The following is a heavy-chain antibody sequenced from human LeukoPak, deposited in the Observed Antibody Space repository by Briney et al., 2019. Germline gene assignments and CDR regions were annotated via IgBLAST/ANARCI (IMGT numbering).Heavy chain of an antibody. Sequence: GGSLRLSCVASGFTFVSHWMTWVRQAPGKGLEWVANINQDGSERYYVDSVRGRFTISRDNAKNSLYLQMNSLRAEDAAVYYCXXXXMATSAEDFDYWGQGTLVTVSS. V-gene: IGHV3-7*01. D-gene: IGHD5-24*01. J-gene: IGHJ4*02. CDR1: GFTFVSHW. CDR3: XXXXMATSAEDFDY. CDR2: INQDGSER.